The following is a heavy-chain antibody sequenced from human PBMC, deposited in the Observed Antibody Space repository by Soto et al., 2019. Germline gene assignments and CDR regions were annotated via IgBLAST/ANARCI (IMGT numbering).Heavy chain of an antibody. J-gene: IGHJ5*02. CDR1: GYTFTSYG. V-gene: IGHV1-18*01. Sequence: ASVKVSCKASGYTFTSYGISWVRQAPGQGLEWMGWIGAYNGNTNYAQKLQGRVTMTTDTSTSTAYMELSSLRSEDTAVYYCARGTLYGDPLFDPWGQGTLVTVSS. D-gene: IGHD4-17*01. CDR2: IGAYNGNT. CDR3: ARGTLYGDPLFDP.